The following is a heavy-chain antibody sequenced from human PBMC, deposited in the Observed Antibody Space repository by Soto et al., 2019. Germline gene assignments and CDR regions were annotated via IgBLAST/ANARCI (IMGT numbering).Heavy chain of an antibody. CDR3: ARALRYFDWSDY. Sequence: WGSLRLSCSASVFTFSSYSMNWVRQAPGKGLEWVSSISSSSSYIYYADSVKGRFTISRDNAKNSLYLQMNSLRAEDTAVYYCARALRYFDWSDYWGQGTLVTVSS. CDR2: ISSSSSYI. CDR1: VFTFSSYS. V-gene: IGHV3-21*01. J-gene: IGHJ4*02. D-gene: IGHD3-9*01.